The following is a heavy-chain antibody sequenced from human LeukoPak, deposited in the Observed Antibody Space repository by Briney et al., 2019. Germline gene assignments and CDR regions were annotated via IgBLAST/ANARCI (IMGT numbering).Heavy chain of an antibody. CDR2: INHSGST. CDR1: GGSISSSNW. D-gene: IGHD3-10*01. J-gene: IGHJ4*02. Sequence: SETLSLTCAVSGGSISSSNWWSWVRQPPGKGLEWIGEINHSGSTNYNPSLKSRVTISVDTSKNQFSLKLSSVTAADTAVYYCAIYTYYYGSGSYDYWGQGTLVTVSS. V-gene: IGHV4-4*02. CDR3: AIYTYYYGSGSYDY.